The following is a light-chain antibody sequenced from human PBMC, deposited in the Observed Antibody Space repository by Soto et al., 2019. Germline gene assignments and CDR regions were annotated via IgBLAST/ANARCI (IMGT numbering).Light chain of an antibody. CDR2: DAS. CDR3: QQYDDLVG. Sequence: DIQMSLSPLYLPASVEHGVTITCQASQDITKYLNWYQQKPGKAPKLLIYDASKLETGVPSRFSGSGSGTYFTLTISSLQPDDFATYYCQQYDDLVGVGPGTKVDNK. V-gene: IGKV1-33*01. J-gene: IGKJ3*01. CDR1: QDITKY.